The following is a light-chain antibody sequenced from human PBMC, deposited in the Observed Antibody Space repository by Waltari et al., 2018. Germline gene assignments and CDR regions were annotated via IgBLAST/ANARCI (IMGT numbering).Light chain of an antibody. CDR1: ALPKKY. J-gene: IGLJ2*01. Sequence: SYELTQPPSVSVSPGQTARITCSGDALPKKYAYWYQQKSGQAPVQVIYEDVKRPSGIPERFSGSSSGTRVTLTISGAQVEDEADYYCYSTDSSGNVQVFGGGTKLTVL. V-gene: IGLV3-10*01. CDR3: YSTDSSGNVQV. CDR2: EDV.